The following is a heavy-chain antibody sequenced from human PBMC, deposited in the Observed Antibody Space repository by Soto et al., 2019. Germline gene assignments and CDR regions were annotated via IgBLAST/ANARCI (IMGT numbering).Heavy chain of an antibody. CDR3: ARDRIPTGMDV. Sequence: EVQLVESGGGLVQPGGSLRLSCSASGFTVSSNYMSWVRQTPGKGLEWVSVIYSGGSTYYADSVKGRFTISRDNSKNTLYLQMNSLRAEDTAVYYCARDRIPTGMDVWGQGTTVTVSS. V-gene: IGHV3-66*01. CDR1: GFTVSSNY. J-gene: IGHJ6*02. CDR2: IYSGGST.